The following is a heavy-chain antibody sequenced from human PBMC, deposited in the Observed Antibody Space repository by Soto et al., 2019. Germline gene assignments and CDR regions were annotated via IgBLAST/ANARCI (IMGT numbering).Heavy chain of an antibody. CDR1: GYSFTGYF. V-gene: IGHV1-2*02. D-gene: IGHD3-22*01. J-gene: IGHJ4*02. CDR2: INPNSGDT. CDR3: ARVRTYYDRSGSLDY. Sequence: ASVKVSCKASGYSFTGYFMHWVRQAPGQGLECMGWINPNSGDTNYVQKFQGRVTMTRDMSINTVYMDLRGLTSDDTAVYYCARVRTYYDRSGSLDYWGQGTLVTVSS.